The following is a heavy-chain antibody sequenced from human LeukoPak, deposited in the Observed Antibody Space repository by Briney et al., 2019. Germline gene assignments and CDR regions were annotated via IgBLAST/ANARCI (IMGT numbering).Heavy chain of an antibody. CDR2: ISWNSGSI. V-gene: IGHV3-9*01. D-gene: IGHD7-27*01. J-gene: IGHJ5*02. CDR1: GFTFDDYA. Sequence: GGSLRLSCAASGFTFDDYAMHWVRQAPGKGLERVSGISWNSGSIGYADSVKGRFTISRDNAKNSLYLQMNSLRAEDTALYYCAKDTAIVNWGGWFDPWGQGTLVTVSS. CDR3: AKDTAIVNWGGWFDP.